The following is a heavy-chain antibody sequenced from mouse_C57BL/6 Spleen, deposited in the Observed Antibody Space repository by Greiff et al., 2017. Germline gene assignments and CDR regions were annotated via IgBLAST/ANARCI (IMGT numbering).Heavy chain of an antibody. J-gene: IGHJ3*01. CDR1: GFSLTTFGMG. V-gene: IGHV8-8*01. CDR2: IWWDDDK. D-gene: IGHD4-1*01. CDR3: ARTGAGTWFAY. Sequence: QVTLKVSGPGILQPSQTLSLTCSSSGFSLTTFGMGVGWIRQPSGQGLEWLAHIWWDDDKYYNPALKSRPTISKDTSKNPVILKIANLDAADTATYYCARTGAGTWFAYWGQGTMVTVSA.